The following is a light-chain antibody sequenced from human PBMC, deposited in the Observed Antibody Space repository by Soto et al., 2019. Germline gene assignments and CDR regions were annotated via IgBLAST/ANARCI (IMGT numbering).Light chain of an antibody. CDR2: GAS. Sequence: EIVLTQSPGTLSLSPGEGATLTCRASQSVSSSYLAWYQQKPGRPPRLLIYGASSRATGIPDRFSGSGAGTDFTLTISRLEPEDFAVYYCQQYGSSLITFGQGTRLEI. CDR1: QSVSSSY. CDR3: QQYGSSLIT. J-gene: IGKJ5*01. V-gene: IGKV3-20*01.